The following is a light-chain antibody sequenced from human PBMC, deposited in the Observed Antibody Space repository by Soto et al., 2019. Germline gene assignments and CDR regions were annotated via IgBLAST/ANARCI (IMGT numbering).Light chain of an antibody. CDR3: QQYHTDWT. CDR1: ESIDNW. Sequence: DIQMTQSPPTLSASVGDTVTITCRASESIDNWLAWYQQKPGKAPKLLIFAASTLIRGVPSRFSGRGSGTEFTLTISSLQVDDYATFYCQQYHTDWTFGQGTKVEIK. V-gene: IGKV1-5*01. CDR2: AAS. J-gene: IGKJ1*01.